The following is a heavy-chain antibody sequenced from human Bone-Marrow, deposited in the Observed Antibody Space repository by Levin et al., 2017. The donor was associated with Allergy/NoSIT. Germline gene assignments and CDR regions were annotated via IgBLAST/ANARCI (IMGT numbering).Heavy chain of an antibody. J-gene: IGHJ4*02. V-gene: IGHV3-33*01. CDR1: GFSFSNYG. CDR3: ARGASEGAPFDS. Sequence: GESLKISCAASGFSFSNYGIHWVRQTPGKGLDWVAYIWFDGKKTFYADSVKGRFTISRDNSKNTAYLQMNSLRADDTAVYYCARGASEGAPFDSWGQGTLVTVSS. CDR2: IWFDGKKT.